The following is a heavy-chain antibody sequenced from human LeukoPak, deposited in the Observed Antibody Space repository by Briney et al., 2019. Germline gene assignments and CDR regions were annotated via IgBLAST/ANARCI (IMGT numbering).Heavy chain of an antibody. V-gene: IGHV4-59*12. Sequence: SETLSLTCTVSGGSISSYYWSWIRQPPGKGLEWIGYIYYSGSTNYNPSLKSRVTISVDTSKNQFSLKLGSVTAAHTAVYYSARLIYGGTYLFDYWGQGTLVTVSS. J-gene: IGHJ4*02. D-gene: IGHD1-26*01. CDR2: IYYSGST. CDR1: GGSISSYY. CDR3: ARLIYGGTYLFDY.